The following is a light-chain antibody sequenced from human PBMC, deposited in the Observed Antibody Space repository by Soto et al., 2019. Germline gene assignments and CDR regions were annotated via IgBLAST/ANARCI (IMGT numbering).Light chain of an antibody. J-gene: IGKJ1*01. CDR1: QSISSW. V-gene: IGKV1-5*01. Sequence: DIQMTQSPSTLSASVGDRVTITCRASQSISSWLAWYQQKPGKAPKLLIYDASSLESGVPSRFSGSGSGTEFTLTISSLQPDAFATYYCQQYNSWGTFGQGTKVDIK. CDR3: QQYNSWGT. CDR2: DAS.